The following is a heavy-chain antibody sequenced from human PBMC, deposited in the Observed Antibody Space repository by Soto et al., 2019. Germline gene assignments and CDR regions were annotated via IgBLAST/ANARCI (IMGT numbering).Heavy chain of an antibody. CDR2: ISAYNGNT. Sequence: ASVKVSCKASGYTFTSYGISWVRQAPGQGLEWMGWISAYNGNTNYAQKLQGRVTMTTDTSTSTAYMELRSLRSDDTAVYYCARDLPLVVVVAAIFDDCAQGTLVTVSS. J-gene: IGHJ4*02. D-gene: IGHD2-15*01. V-gene: IGHV1-18*01. CDR1: GYTFTSYG. CDR3: ARDLPLVVVVAAIFDD.